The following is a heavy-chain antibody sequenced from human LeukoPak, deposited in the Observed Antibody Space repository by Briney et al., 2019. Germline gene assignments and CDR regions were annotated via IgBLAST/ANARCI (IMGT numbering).Heavy chain of an antibody. CDR3: ARDRKPGEMATISDY. J-gene: IGHJ4*02. V-gene: IGHV3-21*01. Sequence: GGSLRLSCAASGFTFSSYSMNWVRQAPGKGLEWVSSISSSSSYIYYADSVKGRFTISRDNSKNTLYLQMNSLRAEDTAVYYCARDRKPGEMATISDYWGQGTLVTVSS. D-gene: IGHD5-24*01. CDR1: GFTFSSYS. CDR2: ISSSSSYI.